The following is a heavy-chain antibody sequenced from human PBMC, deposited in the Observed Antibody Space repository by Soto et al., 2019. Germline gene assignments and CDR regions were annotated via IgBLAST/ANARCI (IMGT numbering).Heavy chain of an antibody. J-gene: IGHJ4*02. V-gene: IGHV4-59*01. CDR1: GDSISASS. D-gene: IGHD5-12*01. CDR2: IHYNGNT. Sequence: SETLSLTCTVSGDSISASSWSWVRQPPGKGLEWIGNIHYNGNTKYNPSLKSRVTMSVNTSKNQFSLKLISVTAADTAKYFCAREGNLGRWLQPLDFWGQGTLVTVS. CDR3: AREGNLGRWLQPLDF.